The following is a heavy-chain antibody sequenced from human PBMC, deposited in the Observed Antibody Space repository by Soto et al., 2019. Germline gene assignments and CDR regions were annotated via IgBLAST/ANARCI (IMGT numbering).Heavy chain of an antibody. CDR3: ARPYSSGWYSGWGAFDI. CDR1: GFTVSSNY. J-gene: IGHJ3*02. V-gene: IGHV3-53*04. D-gene: IGHD6-19*01. Sequence: EVQLVESGGGLVQPGGSLRLSCAASGFTVSSNYMSWVRQAPGKGLEWVSVIYSGGSTYYADSVKGRFTISRHNSKNTLYLQMNSLRAEDTAVYYCARPYSSGWYSGWGAFDIWGQGTMVTVSS. CDR2: IYSGGST.